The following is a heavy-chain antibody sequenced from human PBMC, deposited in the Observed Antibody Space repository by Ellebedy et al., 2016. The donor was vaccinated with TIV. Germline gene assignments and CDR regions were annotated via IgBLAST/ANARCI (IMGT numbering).Heavy chain of an antibody. CDR2: INPSGGST. Sequence: ASVKVSXKASGYTFTSYYMHWVRQAPGQGLEWMGIINPSGGSTSYAQKFQGRVTMTRDTSTSTVYMELSSLRSEDTAVYYCATMGVGIAAAGPVDYWGQGTLVTVSS. D-gene: IGHD6-13*01. CDR3: ATMGVGIAAAGPVDY. J-gene: IGHJ4*02. CDR1: GYTFTSYY. V-gene: IGHV1-46*01.